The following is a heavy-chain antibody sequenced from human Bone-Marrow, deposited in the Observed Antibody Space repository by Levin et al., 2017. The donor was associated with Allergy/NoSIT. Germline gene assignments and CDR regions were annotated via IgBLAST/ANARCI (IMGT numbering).Heavy chain of an antibody. J-gene: IGHJ4*02. CDR1: GFIFDEYA. CDR3: VKGSYESSGYYYDS. CDR2: ISWKSENI. V-gene: IGHV3-9*01. Sequence: SLKISCTASGFIFDEYAMHWVRQAPGKGLEWVSGISWKSENIGYADSVRCRLTISRDDAKNSVYLQMNSLRPEDTAVYYCVKGSYESSGYYYDSWGPGTLVTVSA. D-gene: IGHD3-22*01.